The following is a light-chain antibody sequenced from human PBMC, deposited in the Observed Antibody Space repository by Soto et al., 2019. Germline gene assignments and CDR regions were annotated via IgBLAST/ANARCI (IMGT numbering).Light chain of an antibody. CDR2: AAS. CDR1: ESIDRH. CDR3: HQTYTALSIT. Sequence: DIQMTQSPCSLSASVGDRVTITCRASESIDRHLNWYKQKPGKAPKLLIYAASRLQNGGPSRFRGGGSGTDFTLTISNLQPEDFATYYCHQTYTALSITFGQGTRLEIK. J-gene: IGKJ5*01. V-gene: IGKV1-39*01.